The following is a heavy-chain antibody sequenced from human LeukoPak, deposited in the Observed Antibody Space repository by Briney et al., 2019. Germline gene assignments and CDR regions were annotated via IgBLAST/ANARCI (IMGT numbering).Heavy chain of an antibody. V-gene: IGHV4-59*08. CDR1: GGSISSYY. D-gene: IGHD2-21*01. J-gene: IGHJ4*02. CDR2: IYYSGST. CDR3: AKVRGVLWLDYFDY. Sequence: SETLSLTCTVSGGSISSYYWSWIRQPPGKGLEWIGYIYYSGSTNYNPSLKSRVTISLDTSKSQFSLRLSSVTAADTAVYYCAKVRGVLWLDYFDYWGQGTLVTVSS.